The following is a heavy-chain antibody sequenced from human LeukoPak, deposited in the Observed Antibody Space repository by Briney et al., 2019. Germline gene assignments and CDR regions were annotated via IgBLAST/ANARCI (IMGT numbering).Heavy chain of an antibody. J-gene: IGHJ4*02. CDR2: ISNSGGST. CDR3: AKVPLRSGWKVFDY. CDR1: GSTFSSIW. D-gene: IGHD6-19*01. V-gene: IGHV3-23*01. Sequence: GGSLRLSCVASGSTFSSIWMSWVRQAPGKGLEWVSVISNSGGSTDYADSVKGRFTISRDNSKNTLYLQMNSLRAEDTAVYYCAKVPLRSGWKVFDYWGQGTLVTVSS.